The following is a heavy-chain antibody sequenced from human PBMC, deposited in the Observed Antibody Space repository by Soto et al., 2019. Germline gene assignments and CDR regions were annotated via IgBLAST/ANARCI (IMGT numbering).Heavy chain of an antibody. J-gene: IGHJ4*02. V-gene: IGHV3-53*01. CDR1: GFTVSSNY. Sequence: GGSLRLSCAASGFTVSSNYMSWVRQAPGKGLEWVSVIYSGGSTYYADSVKGRFTISRDNSKNTLYLQMNSLRAEDTAVYYCARGLRIAVAGTSYLDYWGQGTLVTVSS. CDR3: ARGLRIAVAGTSYLDY. D-gene: IGHD6-19*01. CDR2: IYSGGST.